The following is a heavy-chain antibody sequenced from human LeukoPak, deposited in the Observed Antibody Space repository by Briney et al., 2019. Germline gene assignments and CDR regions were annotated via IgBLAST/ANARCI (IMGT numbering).Heavy chain of an antibody. V-gene: IGHV1-3*01. CDR2: INAGNGNT. D-gene: IGHD5-18*01. J-gene: IGHJ6*02. CDR3: ARGGGHSYGLTGDYYYGMDV. CDR1: GYTFPSYA. Sequence: GASVKVSCKASGYTFPSYAMHWVRQAPGQRLEWMGWINAGNGNTKYSQKFQGRVTITRDTSASTAYMELSSLRSEDTAVYYCARGGGHSYGLTGDYYYGMDVWGQGTTVTVSS.